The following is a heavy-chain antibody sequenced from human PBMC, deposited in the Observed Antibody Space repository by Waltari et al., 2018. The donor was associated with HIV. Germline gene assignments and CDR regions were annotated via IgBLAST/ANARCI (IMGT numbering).Heavy chain of an antibody. J-gene: IGHJ6*03. V-gene: IGHV4-38-2*02. CDR3: AREPTFMDV. Sequence: QVQLQESGPGLVKPSETLSLTCAVSGYSISSGYYWGWIRQPPGKGLEWIGSIYHSGSTYYNPSLKSRVTISVDTSKNQFSLKLSSVTAADTAVYYCAREPTFMDVWGKGTTVTVSS. CDR1: GYSISSGYY. CDR2: IYHSGST.